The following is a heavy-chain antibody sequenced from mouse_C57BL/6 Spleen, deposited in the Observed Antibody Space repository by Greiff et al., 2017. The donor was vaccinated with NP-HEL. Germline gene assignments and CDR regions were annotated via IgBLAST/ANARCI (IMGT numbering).Heavy chain of an antibody. CDR3: AREEYGGAWFAY. D-gene: IGHD1-1*02. J-gene: IGHJ3*01. CDR1: GYTFTSYW. CDR2: IYPGSGST. V-gene: IGHV1-55*01. Sequence: VQLQQPGAELVKPGASVKMSCKASGYTFTSYWITWVKQRPGQGLEWIGDIYPGSGSTNYNEKFKSKATLTVDTSSSTAYMQLSSLTSEDSAVYYCAREEYGGAWFAYWGQGTLVTVSA.